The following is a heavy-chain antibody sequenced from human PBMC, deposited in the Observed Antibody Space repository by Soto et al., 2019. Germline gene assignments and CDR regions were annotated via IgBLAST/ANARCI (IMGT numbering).Heavy chain of an antibody. CDR2: IFPNVNT. CDR3: AREGSHSAYNFAIGXQXWSFDX. D-gene: IGHD1-1*01. J-gene: IGHJ5*02. CDR1: RGYVNTFH. Sequence: SETLSLTGTVSRGYVNTFHWIWVLQPAGEGLDCIGRIFPNVNTDYSPSLKSRVTLSVDTSKNQISLNLTSVTAADMAVYYCAREGSHSAYNFAIGXQXWSFDXWGQGLPVTVSS. V-gene: IGHV4-4*07.